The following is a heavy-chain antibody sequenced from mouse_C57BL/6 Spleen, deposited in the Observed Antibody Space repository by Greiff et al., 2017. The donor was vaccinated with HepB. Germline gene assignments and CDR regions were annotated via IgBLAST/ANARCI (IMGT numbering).Heavy chain of an antibody. CDR1: GYTFTSYW. CDR2: IYPGSGST. Sequence: QVQLQQSGAELVKPGASVKMSCKASGYTFTSYWITWVKQRPGQGLEWIGDIYPGSGSTIYNEKFKSKATLTVDTSSSTAYMQLSSLTSEDSAVYYCARDSYAMDYWGQGTSVTVSS. V-gene: IGHV1-55*01. CDR3: ARDSYAMDY. J-gene: IGHJ4*01.